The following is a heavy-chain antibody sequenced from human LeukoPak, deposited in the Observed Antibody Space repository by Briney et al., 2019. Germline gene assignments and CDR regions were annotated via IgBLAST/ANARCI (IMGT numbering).Heavy chain of an antibody. CDR3: ARQVAAAGRIHDY. J-gene: IGHJ4*02. CDR1: GGSISSDAYY. CDR2: IYTSGST. V-gene: IGHV4-61*02. Sequence: SETLSLTCTVSGGSISSDAYYWSWIRQPAGKGLEWIGRIYTSGSTNYNPSLKSRVTISIDTSKNQFSLKLSSVTAADTALYYCARQVAAAGRIHDYWGQGTLVTVSS. D-gene: IGHD6-13*01.